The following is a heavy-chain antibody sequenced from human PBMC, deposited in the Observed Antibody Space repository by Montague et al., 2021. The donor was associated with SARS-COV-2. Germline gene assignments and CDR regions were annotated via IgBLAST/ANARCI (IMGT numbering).Heavy chain of an antibody. J-gene: IGHJ6*03. CDR3: ARVSSSRSQDYYYYMDV. V-gene: IGHV2-70*11. CDR2: IDWDDDK. Sequence: VKPTQTLTLTCTFSGFSLSTSGMCVSWIRQPPGKALEWLARIDWDDDKYYSTSLKTRLTISKDTSKNQVVLTMTNMDPVDTATYYCARVSSSRSQDYYYYMDVWGKGTTVTVSS. CDR1: GFSLSTSGMC. D-gene: IGHD6-13*01.